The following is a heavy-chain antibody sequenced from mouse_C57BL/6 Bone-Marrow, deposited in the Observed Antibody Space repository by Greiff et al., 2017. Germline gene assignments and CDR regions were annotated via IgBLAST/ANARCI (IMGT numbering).Heavy chain of an antibody. D-gene: IGHD1-1*01. Sequence: VKLMESGPELVKPGASVKLSCKASGYTFKSYDINWVKQRPGQGLEWIGCIYPCDGSTKYNEKFKGKATLTVDKSSSTAYMEHHRLTSEDSAVYFCARDYGSSYLCFDGWGKGATVTVPS. CDR2: IYPCDGST. J-gene: IGHJ1*03. CDR1: GYTFKSYD. CDR3: ARDYGSSYLCFDG. V-gene: IGHV1-85*01.